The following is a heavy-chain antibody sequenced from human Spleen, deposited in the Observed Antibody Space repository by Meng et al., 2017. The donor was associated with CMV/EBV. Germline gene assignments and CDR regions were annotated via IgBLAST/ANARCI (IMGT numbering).Heavy chain of an antibody. J-gene: IGHJ4*02. CDR3: ARSGRGYHKFSYLDY. CDR2: ISHDGDYK. Sequence: GESLKISCVASGFSFSSYWMYWVRQAPGKGLEWVAVISHDGDYKFYADSVKGRFTISRDNSKNTLYMQMNSLRAEDTAIYYCARSGRGYHKFSYLDYWGQGTLVTVSS. D-gene: IGHD5-12*01. V-gene: IGHV3-30-3*01. CDR1: GFSFSSYW.